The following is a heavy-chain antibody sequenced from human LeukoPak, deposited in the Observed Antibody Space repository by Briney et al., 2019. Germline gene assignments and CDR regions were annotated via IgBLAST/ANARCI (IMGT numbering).Heavy chain of an antibody. D-gene: IGHD3-22*01. CDR1: GFTFSSYG. V-gene: IGHV3-30*02. J-gene: IGHJ6*03. CDR2: IRYDGSNK. CDR3: AKSGSSGYYLGYYYMDV. Sequence: GGSLRLSCAASGFTFSSYGMHWVRQAPGKGLEWVAFIRYDGSNKYYADSVKGRFTISRDNSKNTLYLQMNSLRAEDTAVYYCAKSGSSGYYLGYYYMDVWGEGTPVTVSS.